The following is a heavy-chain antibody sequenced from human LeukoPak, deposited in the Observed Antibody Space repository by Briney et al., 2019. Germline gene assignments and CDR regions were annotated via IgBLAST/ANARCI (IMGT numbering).Heavy chain of an antibody. CDR1: GYTFTSYG. J-gene: IGHJ3*02. D-gene: IGHD5-18*01. CDR2: ISAYNGNT. Sequence: ASVTVSCTASGYTFTSYGISWVRQAPGQGLEWMGWISAYNGNTNYAQKLQGRVTMTTDTSTSTAYMELRSLRSDDTAVYYCAREFEVTPAFDIWGQGTMVTVSS. V-gene: IGHV1-18*01. CDR3: AREFEVTPAFDI.